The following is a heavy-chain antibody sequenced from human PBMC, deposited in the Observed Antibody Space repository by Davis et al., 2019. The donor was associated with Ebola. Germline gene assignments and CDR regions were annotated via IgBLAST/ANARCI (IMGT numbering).Heavy chain of an antibody. J-gene: IGHJ4*02. Sequence: ASVKVSCKASGGTFSSYAISWVRQAPGQGLEWMGWINPNSGGTNYAQKFQGWVTMTTDTSTSTAYMELRSLRSDDTAVYYCARDPIKHCTGGVCQGGVDYWGQGTLVTVSS. V-gene: IGHV1-18*01. CDR2: INPNSGGT. CDR1: GGTFSSYA. D-gene: IGHD2-8*02. CDR3: ARDPIKHCTGGVCQGGVDY.